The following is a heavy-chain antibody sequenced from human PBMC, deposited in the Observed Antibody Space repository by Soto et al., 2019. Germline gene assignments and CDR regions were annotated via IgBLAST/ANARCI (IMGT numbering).Heavy chain of an antibody. CDR3: AKMGVPAVLNWFDP. D-gene: IGHD2-2*01. Sequence: LXXSSAASVFTFSSYAMRAVRHAPAKGLEWVSAISGSGGSTSYADSVKGRFTISRDNSKNTLYLQMNSLRADDTAVYYCAKMGVPAVLNWFDPWGQGTLVTVSS. CDR1: VFTFSSYA. V-gene: IGHV3-23*01. J-gene: IGHJ5*02. CDR2: ISGSGGST.